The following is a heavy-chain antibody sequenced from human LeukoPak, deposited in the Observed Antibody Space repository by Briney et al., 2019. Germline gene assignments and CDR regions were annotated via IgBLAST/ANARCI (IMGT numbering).Heavy chain of an antibody. Sequence: GGSLRLSCAASGFTFSNYAMRWVRQAPGKGLEWVSAISDNGGSTYYADSGKGRFTISRDNSKNTLYLQMNSLRAEDTVVFYCAKDQGTVVTRAFDIWGQGAMVNVSS. CDR2: ISDNGGST. J-gene: IGHJ3*02. CDR3: AKDQGTVVTRAFDI. V-gene: IGHV3-23*01. CDR1: GFTFSNYA. D-gene: IGHD4-23*01.